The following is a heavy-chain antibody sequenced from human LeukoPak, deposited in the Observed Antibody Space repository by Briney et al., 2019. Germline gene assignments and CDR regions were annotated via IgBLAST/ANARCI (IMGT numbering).Heavy chain of an antibody. D-gene: IGHD6-19*01. J-gene: IGHJ5*02. CDR3: ARDRDRSKPQWLVPLAHSWFDP. V-gene: IGHV7-4-1*02. Sequence: ASVKVSCKASGYTFTSYAMNWVRQAPGQGLEWMGWINTNTGNPTYAQGFTGRFVFSLDTSVSTAYLQISSLKAEDTAVYYCARDRDRSKPQWLVPLAHSWFDPWGQGTLVTVSS. CDR1: GYTFTSYA. CDR2: INTNTGNP.